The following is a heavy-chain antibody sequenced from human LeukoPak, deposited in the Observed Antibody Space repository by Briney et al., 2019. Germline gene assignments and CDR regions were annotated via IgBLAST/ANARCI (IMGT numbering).Heavy chain of an antibody. Sequence: GGSLRLSCGDSGYTFTGYHMNWVRQAPGKGLEWVSTIDVSATDTYYPDSVKGRFTISRDDSKNMLYLQMNSLRGEDTAVYYYARSVRAAGKSPGFDFWGPGSLVTVSP. CDR2: IDVSATDT. J-gene: IGHJ4*02. D-gene: IGHD6-13*01. CDR1: GYTFTGYH. V-gene: IGHV3-23*05. CDR3: ARSVRAAGKSPGFDF.